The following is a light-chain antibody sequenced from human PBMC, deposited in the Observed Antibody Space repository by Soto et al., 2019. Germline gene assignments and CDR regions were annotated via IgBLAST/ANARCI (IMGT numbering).Light chain of an antibody. V-gene: IGKV3-20*01. CDR1: QSVSSSY. CDR3: QQYCSSTMYT. Sequence: EIVLTQSPGTLSLSPGERATLSCRASQSVSSSYLAWYQQKPGQAPRLLIYGASSSATGIPDRFSGSGSGTDFTLTISRLEPEDFAVYYCQQYCSSTMYTFGQGTKLEIK. J-gene: IGKJ2*01. CDR2: GAS.